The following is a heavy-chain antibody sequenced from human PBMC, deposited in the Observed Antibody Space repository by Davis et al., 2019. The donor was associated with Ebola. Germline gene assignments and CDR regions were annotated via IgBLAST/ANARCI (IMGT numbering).Heavy chain of an antibody. CDR2: IYYSGST. CDR1: GGSISSGDYY. CDR3: ARGRSSGWYPHYYYYGMDV. J-gene: IGHJ6*02. Sequence: SETLSLTCTVSGGSISSGDYYWSWIRQPPGKGLEWIGYIYYSGSTYYNPSLKSRVTISVDTSKNQFSLKLSSVTAADTAVYYCARGRSSGWYPHYYYYGMDVWGQGTTVTVSS. V-gene: IGHV4-30-4*01. D-gene: IGHD6-19*01.